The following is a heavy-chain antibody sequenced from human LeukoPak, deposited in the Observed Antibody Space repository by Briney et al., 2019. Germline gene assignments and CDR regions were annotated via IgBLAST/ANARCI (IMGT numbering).Heavy chain of an antibody. J-gene: IGHJ4*02. CDR1: GFTFSSYG. V-gene: IGHV3-30*02. Sequence: GGSLRLSCAASGFTFSSYGIHWVRQAPGKGLEWVAVIWYDGSNKDYADSVKGRFTISRDNSKNTLYLQMNSLRAEDTAVYYCAADDFDYWGQGTLVTVSS. CDR3: AADDFDY. CDR2: IWYDGSNK.